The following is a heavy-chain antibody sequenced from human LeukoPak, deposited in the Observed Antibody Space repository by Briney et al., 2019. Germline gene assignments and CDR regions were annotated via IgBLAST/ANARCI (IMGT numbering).Heavy chain of an antibody. D-gene: IGHD5-18*01. CDR2: IFYTGTT. V-gene: IGHV4-59*01. CDR1: GDSINSYY. J-gene: IGHJ4*02. Sequence: SETLSLTCSVSGDSINSYYWSWIRQPPGKGLEWIGFIFYTGTTKYNPSLKSRVTISLDTSKNQFSLKLSSVTAADTAVYYCARGQKYTSGYRVTELGSRYSDYWGQGARVTVSP. CDR3: ARGQKYTSGYRVTELGSRYSDY.